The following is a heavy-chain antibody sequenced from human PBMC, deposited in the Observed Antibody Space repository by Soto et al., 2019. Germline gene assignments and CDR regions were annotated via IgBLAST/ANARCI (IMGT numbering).Heavy chain of an antibody. J-gene: IGHJ3*02. V-gene: IGHV3-7*01. Sequence: GGSLRLSCAASGFTFSSYWMSWVRQAPGKGLEWVANIKQDGSEKYYVDSVKGRFTISRDNAKNSLYLQMNSLRAEDTAVYYCARVFLSAGQLVLFTLSDYAFDIWGQGTMVTVSS. CDR1: GFTFSSYW. CDR3: ARVFLSAGQLVLFTLSDYAFDI. CDR2: IKQDGSEK. D-gene: IGHD6-6*01.